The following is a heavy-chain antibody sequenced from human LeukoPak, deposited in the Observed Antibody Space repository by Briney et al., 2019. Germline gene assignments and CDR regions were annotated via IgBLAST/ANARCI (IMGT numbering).Heavy chain of an antibody. D-gene: IGHD3-22*01. Sequence: ASVKVSCKASGYTFTGYYMHWVRQAPGQGLEWMGRINPNSGGTNYAQKFQGRVTMTRDTSISTAYMELSRLRSDDTAVYYCARGGEYYYDSSGYSFDYRGQGTLVTVSS. CDR2: INPNSGGT. CDR3: ARGGEYYYDSSGYSFDY. V-gene: IGHV1-2*06. CDR1: GYTFTGYY. J-gene: IGHJ4*02.